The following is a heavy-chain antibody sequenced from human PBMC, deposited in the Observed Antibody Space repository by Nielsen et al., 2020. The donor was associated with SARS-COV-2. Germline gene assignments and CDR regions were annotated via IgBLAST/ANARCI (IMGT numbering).Heavy chain of an antibody. D-gene: IGHD3-9*01. V-gene: IGHV1-46*01. Sequence: ASVKVSCKASGYTFTSYYMHWVRQAPGQELEWMGIINPSGGSTSYAQKFQGRVTMTRDTSTSTVYMELSSLRSEDTAVYYCARDQTYYDILTGSSPPPDAFDIWGQGTMVTVSS. CDR3: ARDQTYYDILTGSSPPPDAFDI. CDR2: INPSGGST. CDR1: GYTFTSYY. J-gene: IGHJ3*02.